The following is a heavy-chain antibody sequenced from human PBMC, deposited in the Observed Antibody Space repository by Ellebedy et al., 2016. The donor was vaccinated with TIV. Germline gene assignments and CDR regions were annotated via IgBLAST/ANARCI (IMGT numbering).Heavy chain of an antibody. V-gene: IGHV1-18*04. CDR2: ISGYYGTT. D-gene: IGHD5-24*01. J-gene: IGHJ4*02. CDR1: GYTFTSYD. Sequence: ASVKVSCKASGYTFTSYDISWVRQAPGQGLEYMGWISGYYGTTNYAQNLQGRVTMTTDPSTSTAYMGLRSLRSDGTAVYYCGRGEKWLQSPQYWGPGTLVTVSS. CDR3: GRGEKWLQSPQY.